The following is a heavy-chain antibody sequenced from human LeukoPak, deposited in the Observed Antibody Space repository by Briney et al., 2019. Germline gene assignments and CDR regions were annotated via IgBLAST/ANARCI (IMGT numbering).Heavy chain of an antibody. D-gene: IGHD5-24*01. CDR2: ISAYNGDT. CDR3: ARDSVAMSTIRDFGY. Sequence: ASVKVSCKASGYTFTSYGFSWVRQGPGRGLEWMGWISAYNGDTNYAQKLQGRVTMTTDTSTSTAYMELRSLRSDDTAVYYCARDSVAMSTIRDFGYWGQGTLVTVSS. V-gene: IGHV1-18*01. J-gene: IGHJ4*02. CDR1: GYTFTSYG.